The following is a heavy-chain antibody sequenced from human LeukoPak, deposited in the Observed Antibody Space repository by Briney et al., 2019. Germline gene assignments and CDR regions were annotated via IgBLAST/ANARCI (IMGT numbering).Heavy chain of an antibody. D-gene: IGHD2-2*01. CDR3: AKDPPFIVVVPAAIIGGAFDI. CDR1: GFTFSSYA. Sequence: GGSLRLSCAASGFTFSSYAMSWVRQAPGKGLKWVSAISGSGGSTYYADSVKGRFTISRDNSKNTLYLQMNSLRAEDTAVYYCAKDPPFIVVVPAAIIGGAFDIWGQGTMVTVSS. V-gene: IGHV3-23*01. J-gene: IGHJ3*02. CDR2: ISGSGGST.